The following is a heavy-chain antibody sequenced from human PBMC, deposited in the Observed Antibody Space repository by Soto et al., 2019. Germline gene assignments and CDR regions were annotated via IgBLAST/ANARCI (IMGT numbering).Heavy chain of an antibody. D-gene: IGHD3-9*01. CDR3: AKDLVLRYFDWLPQYFDY. J-gene: IGHJ4*02. CDR1: RFTFSTYA. Sequence: EVQLLESGGGLVQPGGSLRLSCAASRFTFSTYAMSWVRQAPGKGLEWVSAISGSGGSTYYADSVKGRFTISRDNSKNTLYRQMNSLRAEDTAVYYCAKDLVLRYFDWLPQYFDYWGQGTLVTVSS. CDR2: ISGSGGST. V-gene: IGHV3-23*01.